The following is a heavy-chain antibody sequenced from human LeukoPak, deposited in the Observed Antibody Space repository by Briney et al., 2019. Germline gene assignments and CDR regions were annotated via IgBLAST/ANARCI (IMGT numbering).Heavy chain of an antibody. D-gene: IGHD6-13*01. J-gene: IGHJ4*02. Sequence: PETLSLTCTVSGGSISSYYWSWIRQPAGKGLEWIGRIYSTGSTNYNPSLKSRVTMSVDTSKNQFSLRLRSVTAADTAVYYCARQIASAGTAGFDFWGQGALVTVSS. CDR2: IYSTGST. V-gene: IGHV4-4*07. CDR3: ARQIASAGTAGFDF. CDR1: GGSISSYY.